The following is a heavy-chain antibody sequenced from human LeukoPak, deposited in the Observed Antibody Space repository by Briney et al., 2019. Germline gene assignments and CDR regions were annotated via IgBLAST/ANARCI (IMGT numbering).Heavy chain of an antibody. Sequence: SETLSLTCAVYGGSFIGYYWSWIRQPPGKGLEWIWEINHSGSTNYNPSLKSRVTISVDTSKNQFSLKLRSVTAADTAVYYCARGGDHTAATPFDPWGQGTLVTVSS. J-gene: IGHJ5*02. CDR2: INHSGST. D-gene: IGHD5-18*01. CDR3: ARGGDHTAATPFDP. CDR1: GGSFIGYY. V-gene: IGHV4-34*01.